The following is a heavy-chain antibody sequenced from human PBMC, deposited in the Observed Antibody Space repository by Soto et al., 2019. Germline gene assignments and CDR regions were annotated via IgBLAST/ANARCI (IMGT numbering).Heavy chain of an antibody. Sequence: SETLSLTCTVSGGSISSYYWSWIRQPPGKGLEWIGYIYYSGSTNYNPSLKSRVTISVDTSKDQFSLKLSSVTAADTAVYYCARTDTAMVYFDYWGQGTLVTVSS. V-gene: IGHV4-59*01. CDR1: GGSISSYY. CDR3: ARTDTAMVYFDY. J-gene: IGHJ4*02. D-gene: IGHD5-18*01. CDR2: IYYSGST.